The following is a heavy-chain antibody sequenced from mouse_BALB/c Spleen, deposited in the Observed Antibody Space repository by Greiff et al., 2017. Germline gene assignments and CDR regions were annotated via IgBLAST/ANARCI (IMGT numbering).Heavy chain of an antibody. J-gene: IGHJ3*01. CDR2: IWAGGST. CDR1: GFSLTSYG. Sequence: VKLVESGPGLVSPSQSLSITCTVSGFSLTSYGVHWVRQPPGKGLEWLGVIWAGGSTNYNSALMSRLSISKDNSKSQVFLKMNSLQTDDTDMYYCARDDGNYEGFAYWGQGTLVTVSA. CDR3: ARDDGNYEGFAY. D-gene: IGHD2-1*01. V-gene: IGHV2-9*02.